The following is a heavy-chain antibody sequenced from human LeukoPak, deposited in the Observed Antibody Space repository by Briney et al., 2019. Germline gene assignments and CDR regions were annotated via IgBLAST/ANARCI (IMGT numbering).Heavy chain of an antibody. CDR1: GVSIISYY. D-gene: IGHD6-13*01. V-gene: IGHV4-59*01. CDR2: IHSSGST. J-gene: IGHJ2*01. CDR3: ARVRYSSSWYNWYFDL. Sequence: SETLSLTCTVSGVSIISYYWSWIRQPPGKGLEWIAFIHSSGSTGYNPSLKSRFTISVDTSKNHFSLKVTSMSAADTGVYYCARVRYSSSWYNWYFDLWGRGTLVTVSS.